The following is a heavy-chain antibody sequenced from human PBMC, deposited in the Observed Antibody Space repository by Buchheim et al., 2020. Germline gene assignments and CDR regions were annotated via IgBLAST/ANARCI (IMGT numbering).Heavy chain of an antibody. J-gene: IGHJ4*02. Sequence: QLQLQESGPRLVKPSETLSLTCTVSGGSIRRSSYYWGWIRQPPGKGLEWIGSIYYSGSTYYHPSLKSRVTISVDTSKNQFLMKLSSVTAADTAVYYCAREGVLNNVDIVTTVPYYFDYWGQGTL. V-gene: IGHV4-39*02. CDR2: IYYSGST. CDR3: AREGVLNNVDIVTTVPYYFDY. CDR1: GGSIRRSSYY. D-gene: IGHD5-12*01.